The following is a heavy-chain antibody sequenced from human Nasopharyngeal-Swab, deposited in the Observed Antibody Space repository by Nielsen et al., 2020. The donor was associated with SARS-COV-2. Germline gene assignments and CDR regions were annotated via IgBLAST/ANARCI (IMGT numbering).Heavy chain of an antibody. J-gene: IGHJ3*02. V-gene: IGHV4-34*01. CDR3: ARGPQLLYSSGRPTKKNAFDI. Sequence: WIRQPPGKGLEWIGEINHSGSTNYNPSLKSRVTISVDTSKNQFSLKLSSVTAADTAVYYCARGPQLLYSSGRPTKKNAFDIWGQGTMVTVSS. CDR2: INHSGST. D-gene: IGHD6-19*01.